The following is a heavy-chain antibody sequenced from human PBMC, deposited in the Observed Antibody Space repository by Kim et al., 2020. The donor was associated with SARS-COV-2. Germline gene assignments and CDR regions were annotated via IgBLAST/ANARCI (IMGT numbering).Heavy chain of an antibody. CDR1: GYTFTSYG. CDR2: ISAYNGNT. V-gene: IGHV1-18*01. J-gene: IGHJ6*02. CDR3: ASDCSSTSCYGGTGYYYGMDV. Sequence: ASVKVSCKASGYTFTSYGISWVRQAPGQGLEWMGWISAYNGNTNYAQKLQGRVTMTTDTATSTAYMELRSLRSDDTAVYYCASDCSSTSCYGGTGYYYGMDVWGQGTTVTVCS. D-gene: IGHD2-2*01.